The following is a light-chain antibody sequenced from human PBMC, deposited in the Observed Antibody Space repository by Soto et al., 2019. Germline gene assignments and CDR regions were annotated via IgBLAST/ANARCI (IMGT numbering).Light chain of an antibody. CDR1: QSVSKY. J-gene: IGKJ1*01. CDR2: NAS. CDR3: QQRHNWPRT. V-gene: IGKV3-11*01. Sequence: ENVLTHSLATLSLSPRESATLSFSASQSVSKYLAWYQQTPGQAPRLLIYNASNRATGIPVRFSGSGSGTDFTLTISSLEPEDSAVYYCQQRHNWPRTFGQGTKVDIK.